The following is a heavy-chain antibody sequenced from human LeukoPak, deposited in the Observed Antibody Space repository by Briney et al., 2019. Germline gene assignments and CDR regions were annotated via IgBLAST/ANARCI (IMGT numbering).Heavy chain of an antibody. D-gene: IGHD3-3*01. Sequence: PSETLSLTCTVSGGSISSSSYSWGWIRPPPGKGLEWIGSIYYSGTTYYNPSLKSRVTISVDKSKIQFSLKLSSVAATDTAVYFCARLRFDFWSGYTHPYFDYWGQGTLVTVSS. CDR3: ARLRFDFWSGYTHPYFDY. CDR2: IYYSGTT. CDR1: GGSISSSSYS. J-gene: IGHJ4*02. V-gene: IGHV4-39*01.